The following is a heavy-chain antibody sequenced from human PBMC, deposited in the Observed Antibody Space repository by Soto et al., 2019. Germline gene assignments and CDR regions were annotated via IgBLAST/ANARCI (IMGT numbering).Heavy chain of an antibody. CDR2: INPGDSDT. J-gene: IGHJ6*04. D-gene: IGHD2-21*01. Sequence: GESLRIACNCSGYTLTWYWIGWVRQMPGKGLDWMGIINPGDSDTRYSPSFQGQVTISVDKSICTAYLRWSSLKASDTAIYFCARVARESYFAMDVWRYGPTIIVSS. V-gene: IGHV5-51*01. CDR3: ARVARESYFAMDV. CDR1: GYTLTWYW.